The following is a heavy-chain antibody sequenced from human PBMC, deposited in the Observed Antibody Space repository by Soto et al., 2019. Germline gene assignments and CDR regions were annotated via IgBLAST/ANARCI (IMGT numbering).Heavy chain of an antibody. V-gene: IGHV4-34*01. CDR2: INHSGST. D-gene: IGHD6-19*01. J-gene: IGHJ5*02. Sequence: SVTLSLTCAVYGGSFSGYYWSWIRQPPGKGLEWIGEINHSGSTNYNPSLKSRVTISVDTSKNQFSLKLSSVTAADTAVYYCARVSSGWYRHWFDPWGQGTLVTVSS. CDR3: ARVSSGWYRHWFDP. CDR1: GGSFSGYY.